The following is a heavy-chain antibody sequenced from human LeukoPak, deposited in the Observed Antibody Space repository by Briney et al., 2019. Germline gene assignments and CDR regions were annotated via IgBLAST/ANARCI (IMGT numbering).Heavy chain of an antibody. V-gene: IGHV3-30*01. Sequence: GGSLRLSCAASGFTFSSYAMHWVRQAPGKGLEWVAVISYDGSNKYYADSVKGRFTISRDNSKNKLYLQMNSLRAEDTAVYYCARGYPGYMDVWGKGTTVTVSS. CDR2: ISYDGSNK. J-gene: IGHJ6*03. CDR1: GFTFSSYA. D-gene: IGHD3-16*02. CDR3: ARGYPGYMDV.